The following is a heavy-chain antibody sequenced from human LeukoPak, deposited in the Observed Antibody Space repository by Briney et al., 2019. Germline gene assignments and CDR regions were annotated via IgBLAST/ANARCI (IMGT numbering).Heavy chain of an antibody. CDR1: GFTVSRNY. CDR2: IYSGGST. V-gene: IGHV3-53*01. CDR3: ARELREHGVFDI. J-gene: IGHJ3*02. Sequence: GGSLRLSCAASGFTVSRNYMSWVRQAPGKGLEWVSEIYSGGSTYYAASVKGRFSISRDNSKNTVYLQMNSLRVEDAAVYYCARELREHGVFDIWGQGIMVTVSS. D-gene: IGHD1-26*01.